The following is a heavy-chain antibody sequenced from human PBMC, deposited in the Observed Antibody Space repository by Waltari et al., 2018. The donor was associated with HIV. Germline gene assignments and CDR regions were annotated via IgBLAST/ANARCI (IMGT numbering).Heavy chain of an antibody. CDR1: GFTFDDYA. V-gene: IGHV3-9*01. D-gene: IGHD5-12*01. CDR3: GRGYGPYYYYGMDV. CDR2: ISWNSGSI. J-gene: IGHJ6*02. Sequence: QPGRSLRLSCAASGFTFDDYAMHWVRQAPGKGLEWVSGISWNSGSIGYADSVKGRFTISRHNAKNSLYLQMNSLRAEDTALYYCGRGYGPYYYYGMDVWGQGTTVTVSS.